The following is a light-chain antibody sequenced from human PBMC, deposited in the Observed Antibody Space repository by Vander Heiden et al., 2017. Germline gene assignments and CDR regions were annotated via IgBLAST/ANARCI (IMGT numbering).Light chain of an antibody. CDR2: DSS. CDR3: HRRNYWRS. Sequence: EVVLTQSPTTLSLSPGERACLSRRASQGVSRYLAWYQQGPGQAPRLLIFDSSRSATGIPARFSGSGSGTDFTLTISGLEADGFAVYYCHRRNYWRSFGPGTKVEIK. V-gene: IGKV3-11*01. CDR1: QGVSRY. J-gene: IGKJ3*01.